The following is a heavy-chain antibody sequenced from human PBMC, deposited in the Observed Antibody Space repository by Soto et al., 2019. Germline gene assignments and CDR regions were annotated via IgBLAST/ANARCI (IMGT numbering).Heavy chain of an antibody. CDR2: IHPGDSDS. J-gene: IGHJ4*02. Sequence: PRESLKISCKGSGYSFNNNWIGWVRQMPGKGLEWMGIIHPGDSDSRYSPSFQGQVTMSVDKSINTAYLQWSSLKASDTAMYYCARRDSSGFPDYWGQGTLVTVSS. D-gene: IGHD3-22*01. CDR1: GYSFNNNW. CDR3: ARRDSSGFPDY. V-gene: IGHV5-51*01.